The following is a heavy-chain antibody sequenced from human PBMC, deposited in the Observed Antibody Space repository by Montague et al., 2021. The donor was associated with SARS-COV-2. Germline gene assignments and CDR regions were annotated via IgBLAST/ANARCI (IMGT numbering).Heavy chain of an antibody. V-gene: IGHV4-34*12. Sequence: SETLSLTCAVYGGSFSDFYWNWIRQTPGKGLEWIGEIIHFGSTNYNPSLKSRVTMSVDTSKNQFSLTPISVTAADTAVYYCARRRRWLRYSGPSGGMGVWGQGTTVAVSS. CDR1: GGSFSDFY. CDR2: IIHFGST. J-gene: IGHJ6*02. CDR3: ARRRRWLRYSGPSGGMGV. D-gene: IGHD5-12*01.